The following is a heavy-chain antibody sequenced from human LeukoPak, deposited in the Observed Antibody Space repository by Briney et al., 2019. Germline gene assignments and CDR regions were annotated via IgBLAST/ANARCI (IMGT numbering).Heavy chain of an antibody. J-gene: IGHJ4*02. CDR1: GGSINSGSYY. Sequence: PSQTLSLTCTVSGGSINSGSYYWSWIRQPAGKGLEWIGRIYRTGSTNYNPSLKSRVTISVDTSKNQFSLKLSSVTAADTAVYYCVLGGSHVTGYYYWGQGTLVTVSS. CDR2: IYRTGST. CDR3: VLGGSHVTGYYY. D-gene: IGHD1-26*01. V-gene: IGHV4-61*02.